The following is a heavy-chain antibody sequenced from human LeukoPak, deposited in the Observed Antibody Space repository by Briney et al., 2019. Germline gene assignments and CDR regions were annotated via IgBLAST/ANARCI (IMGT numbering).Heavy chain of an antibody. V-gene: IGHV3-7*01. CDR2: IKQDGSEK. Sequence: TWGSLRLSCAASGFIFSSYWMSGVRQAPGKGLEWVANIKQDGSEKYCVDSVKGRFTISRDNAKNSLYLQMNSLRAEDTAVYYCARPKTDNYDFRSGTDWYFDLWGRGTLVTVSS. D-gene: IGHD3-3*01. CDR3: ARPKTDNYDFRSGTDWYFDL. CDR1: GFIFSSYW. J-gene: IGHJ2*01.